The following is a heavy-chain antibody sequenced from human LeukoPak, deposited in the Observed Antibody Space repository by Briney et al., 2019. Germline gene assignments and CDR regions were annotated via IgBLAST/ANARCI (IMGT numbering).Heavy chain of an antibody. V-gene: IGHV4-59*08. CDR3: ARTGRDGYNG. Sequence: SETLSLTCTVSGGFISSYYWSWIRQPPGKGLEWIGYIYYSGSTNYNPSLKSRVTISVDTSKNQFSLRLSSVTAADTAVYYCARTGRDGYNGWGQGTLVTVSS. J-gene: IGHJ4*02. CDR1: GGFISSYY. CDR2: IYYSGST. D-gene: IGHD5-24*01.